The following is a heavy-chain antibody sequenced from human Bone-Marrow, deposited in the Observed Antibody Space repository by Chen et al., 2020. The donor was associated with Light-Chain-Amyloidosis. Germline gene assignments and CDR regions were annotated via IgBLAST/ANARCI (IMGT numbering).Heavy chain of an antibody. V-gene: IGHV3-23*04. CDR3: TRKGGYFDF. D-gene: IGHD3-10*01. Sequence: EVQLVESGGGLVQPGGSLRLSCATSGFNFSSFGMSWVRQAPGKGLEWVSTVSGSTVSTYYEGAVKGRFIISRDNSKSTLYLQMNSLRAGDTAVYFCTRKGGYFDFWAQGSLVTVSS. CDR1: GFNFSSFG. J-gene: IGHJ4*02. CDR2: VSGSTVST.